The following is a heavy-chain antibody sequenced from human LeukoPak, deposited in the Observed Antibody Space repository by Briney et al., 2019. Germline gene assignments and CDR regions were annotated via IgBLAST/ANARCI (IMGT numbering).Heavy chain of an antibody. CDR2: INPNSGGT. D-gene: IGHD1-14*01. Sequence: GASVKVSCKASGYTFTGYYMHWVRQAPGQGLEWMGRINPNSGGTNYAQKFQGRVTMTRDTSISTAYMELSRLRSDDTAVYYCARDYGRAKPGTISFQFDYWGQGTLVTVSS. V-gene: IGHV1-2*06. CDR3: ARDYGRAKPGTISFQFDY. J-gene: IGHJ4*02. CDR1: GYTFTGYY.